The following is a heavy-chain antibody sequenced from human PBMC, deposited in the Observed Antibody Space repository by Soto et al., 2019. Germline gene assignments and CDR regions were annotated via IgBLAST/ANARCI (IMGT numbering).Heavy chain of an antibody. CDR1: GYSITSCW. CDR2: IFPDDSDT. V-gene: IGHV5-51*01. CDR3: TRGGVATRTFDY. Sequence: PGDSLKISCKASGYSITSCWIAGLREIPGQGLEWMGIIFPDDSDTRYSPSFQGQVTISADKSLSTAYVQWSSLKASDTAMYYCTRGGVATRTFDYWGQGTLVTVSS. D-gene: IGHD3-3*01. J-gene: IGHJ4*02.